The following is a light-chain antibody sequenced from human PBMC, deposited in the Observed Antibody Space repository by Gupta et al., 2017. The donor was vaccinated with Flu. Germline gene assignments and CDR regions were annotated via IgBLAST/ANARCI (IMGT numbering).Light chain of an antibody. V-gene: IGLV2-14*03. J-gene: IGLJ3*02. CDR1: SSDVGRDYTY. CDR2: DVS. CDR3: SSHTTSSTRV. Sequence: QSALTQPASVSGSPGQSITFSCTGTSSDVGRDYTYVSWYQQRPGKAPKLMMYDVSIRPSGVSNRFSGSKSGNSASLAISELQAEDEADYYCSSHTTSSTRVFGGGTKLTVL.